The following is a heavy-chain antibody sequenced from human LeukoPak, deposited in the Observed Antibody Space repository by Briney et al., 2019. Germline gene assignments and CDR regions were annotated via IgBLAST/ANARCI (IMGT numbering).Heavy chain of an antibody. Sequence: SETLSLTCTVSGGTISAYYWSRIRQPPGKGLEWIGYIYYTGATNYNPSLNSRATVSVDTSTKRLSLKLTSVTAADTAVYFSARHPHKNGDNPYNFHYWGPGTLVAVPS. CDR1: GGTISAYY. J-gene: IGHJ4*02. CDR2: IYYTGAT. CDR3: ARHPHKNGDNPYNFHY. D-gene: IGHD5-24*01. V-gene: IGHV4-59*08.